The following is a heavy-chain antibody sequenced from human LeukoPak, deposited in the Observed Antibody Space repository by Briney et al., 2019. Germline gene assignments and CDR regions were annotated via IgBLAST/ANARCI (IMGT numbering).Heavy chain of an antibody. CDR2: IYYSGNA. CDR3: ARQGYDTNCFYP. Sequence: SETLSLTCTVSRGSISSGAYYWGWIRRPPGKGLEWIGSIYYSGNAWYNPSLKSRVTISVDTSKNQFSLKLTSVSAAHTALYYCARQGYDTNCFYPWGQGTLVTVSS. D-gene: IGHD5-12*01. V-gene: IGHV4-39*01. CDR1: RGSISSGAYY. J-gene: IGHJ5*02.